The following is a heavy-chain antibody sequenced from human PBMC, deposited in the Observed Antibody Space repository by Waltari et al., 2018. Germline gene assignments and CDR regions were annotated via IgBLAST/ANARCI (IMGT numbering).Heavy chain of an antibody. D-gene: IGHD5-18*01. J-gene: IGHJ6*02. CDR2: IMSIVGIT. CDR3: AGREYSDGLYDDYGIDG. Sequence: QVKLVQSGAEVKKPGSSVKVSCKASGGTFSSYTISWVRQVLGQGLEWLVRIMSIVGITKYAKKVQDGDTITADKTTTTAYMELSSLRSEDTAVYYGAGREYSDGLYDDYGIDGWGQGTTVTVSS. V-gene: IGHV1-69*02. CDR1: GGTFSSYT.